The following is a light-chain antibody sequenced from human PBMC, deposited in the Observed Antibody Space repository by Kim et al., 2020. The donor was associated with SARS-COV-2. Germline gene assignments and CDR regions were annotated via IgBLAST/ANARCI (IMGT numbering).Light chain of an antibody. CDR2: DVN. CDR1: SSDVGGDNY. J-gene: IGLJ1*01. V-gene: IGLV2-14*03. CDR3: SSYTSSSTYV. Sequence: GQSNTISFTGTSSDVGGDNYVSWDQQHPGRAPKLMIYDVNDRPSGVPNRFSGSKSGDTASLTIAGLQPEDEADYYCSSYTSSSTYVFGTGTKVTVL.